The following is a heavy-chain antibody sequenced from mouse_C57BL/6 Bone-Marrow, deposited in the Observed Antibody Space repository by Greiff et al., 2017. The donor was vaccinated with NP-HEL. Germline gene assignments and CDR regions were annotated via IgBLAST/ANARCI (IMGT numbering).Heavy chain of an antibody. D-gene: IGHD2-1*01. Sequence: QVQLQQPGAELVKPGASVKMSCKASGYTFTSYWITWVKQRPGQGLEWIGDIYPGSGSTNYNEKFKSKATLTVDTSSSTAYMQLSSLTSEDSAVYYCARGGSGNWPFDYWGQGTTLTVSS. J-gene: IGHJ2*01. CDR3: ARGGSGNWPFDY. CDR2: IYPGSGST. V-gene: IGHV1-55*01. CDR1: GYTFTSYW.